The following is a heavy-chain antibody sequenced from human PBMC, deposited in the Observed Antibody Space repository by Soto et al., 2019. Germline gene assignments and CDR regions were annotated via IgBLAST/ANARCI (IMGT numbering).Heavy chain of an antibody. CDR2: ISYAGSNK. CDR3: ARDLTTLNVLRFLEWYHYYYGMDV. Sequence: QVQLVESGGGVVQPGRSLRLSCAASGFTFSSYAMHWVRQAPGKGLEWVAVISYAGSNKYYADSVKGRFTISKDNSKNTLYLQMNSLRAEDTAVYYCARDLTTLNVLRFLEWYHYYYGMDVWGQGTTVTVSS. CDR1: GFTFSSYA. D-gene: IGHD3-3*01. V-gene: IGHV3-30-3*01. J-gene: IGHJ6*02.